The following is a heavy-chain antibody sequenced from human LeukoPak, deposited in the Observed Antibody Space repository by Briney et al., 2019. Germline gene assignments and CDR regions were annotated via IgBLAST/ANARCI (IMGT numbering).Heavy chain of an antibody. D-gene: IGHD3-16*02. CDR1: GFTFSSYA. V-gene: IGHV3-30*18. CDR3: AKDGYTPSSGGFDY. Sequence: GGSLRLSCAASGFTFSSYAMHWVRQAPGKGLEWVAVISYDGSHKYYADSVKGRFTISRDNSKNTLYLQMNSLSAEDTAVYYCAKDGYTPSSGGFDYWGQGTLVTVSS. CDR2: ISYDGSHK. J-gene: IGHJ4*02.